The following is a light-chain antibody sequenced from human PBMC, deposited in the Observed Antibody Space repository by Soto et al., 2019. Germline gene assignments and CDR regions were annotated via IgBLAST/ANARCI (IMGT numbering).Light chain of an antibody. V-gene: IGKV3-20*01. CDR1: HSVSSSS. CDR3: QRYCSSPLIT. Sequence: ETVLTQSPGTLSLSPGERATLSCRASHSVSSSSLAWYQQRPGQAPRLLIYGTSSRATGIPDRFSGSGSGTDFTLTTSRLEPEDFAVYFCQRYCSSPLITFGQGTRLEIK. J-gene: IGKJ5*01. CDR2: GTS.